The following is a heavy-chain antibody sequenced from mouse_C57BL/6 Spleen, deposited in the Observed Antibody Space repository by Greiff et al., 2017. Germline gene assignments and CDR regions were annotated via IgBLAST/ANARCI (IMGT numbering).Heavy chain of an antibody. CDR1: GYTFTSYT. D-gene: IGHD4-1*01. Sequence: QVQLKESGAELARPGASVKMSCKASGYTFTSYTMHWVKQRPGPGLEWSGYINPSRGYTKYNQKFKDKATLTADKSSSTAYMQLSSLTSEDSAVYYCARMGAGTNWGQGTTLTVSS. CDR3: ARMGAGTN. J-gene: IGHJ2*01. CDR2: INPSRGYT. V-gene: IGHV1-4*01.